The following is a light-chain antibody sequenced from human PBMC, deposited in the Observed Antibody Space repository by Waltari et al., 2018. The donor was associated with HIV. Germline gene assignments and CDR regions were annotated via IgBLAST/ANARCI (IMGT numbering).Light chain of an antibody. CDR1: SLRNYF. CDR2: GEN. V-gene: IGLV3-19*01. CDR3: NSRDSSGNRLVV. J-gene: IGLJ3*02. Sequence: SSEVTQDPTVSVALGQTVRITCQGDSLRNYFPSWYQQKPGQAPVLVIYGENNRPAGIPDRCSGSTSGNTASLIITGAQAEDEAEYYCNSRDSSGNRLVVCGGGTKLTVL.